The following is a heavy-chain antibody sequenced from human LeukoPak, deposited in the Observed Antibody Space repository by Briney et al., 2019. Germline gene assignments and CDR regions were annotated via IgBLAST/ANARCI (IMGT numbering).Heavy chain of an antibody. V-gene: IGHV3-64*01. CDR3: ARARRSGNWVFDY. Sequence: GGSLRLSCAASGFTFSSYAMHWVRQAPGKGLEYVSAISSNGGSTYYANSVKGRFTISRDNSKNTLYLQMGSLRAEDMAVYYCARARRSGNWVFDYWGQGTLVTVSS. CDR2: ISSNGGST. CDR1: GFTFSSYA. D-gene: IGHD7-27*01. J-gene: IGHJ4*02.